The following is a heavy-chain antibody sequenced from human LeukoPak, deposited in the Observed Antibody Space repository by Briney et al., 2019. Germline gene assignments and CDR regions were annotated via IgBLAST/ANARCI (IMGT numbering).Heavy chain of an antibody. J-gene: IGHJ4*02. CDR3: ARDIIRYGDYLPPDY. CDR1: GFTFSGFS. Sequence: PGGSLRLSCAASGFTFSGFSMNWVRQAPGKGLEWVSSISGSSSYIFYAESVKGRFTISRDNAQNSLFLQMNSLRAEDTAVYYCARDIIRYGDYLPPDYWGQGTLVTVSS. CDR2: ISGSSSYI. V-gene: IGHV3-21*01. D-gene: IGHD4-17*01.